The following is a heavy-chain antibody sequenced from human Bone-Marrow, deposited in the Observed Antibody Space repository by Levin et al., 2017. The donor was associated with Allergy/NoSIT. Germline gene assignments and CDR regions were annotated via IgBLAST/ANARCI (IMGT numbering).Heavy chain of an antibody. Sequence: GSLRLSCTVSSGSISLYYWTWIRQPPGKGLEWIGFIYHSGITNYNPSLKSRVTISVDTSKNQFSLRLSSVTAADTAVYYCARFDFWSGYYTDYWGQGTLVTVSS. CDR3: ARFDFWSGYYTDY. J-gene: IGHJ4*02. D-gene: IGHD3-3*01. CDR2: IYHSGIT. V-gene: IGHV4-59*01. CDR1: SGSISLYY.